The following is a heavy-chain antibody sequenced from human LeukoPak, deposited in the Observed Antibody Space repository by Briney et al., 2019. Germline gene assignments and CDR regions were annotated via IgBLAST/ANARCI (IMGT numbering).Heavy chain of an antibody. Sequence: PGGSLRLSCTASGFAFSNYAMNWVRQAPGKGLEWGSGISGFNTYYADSVRGRFTISRDNSRNVMYLQMNGLRAEDTAIYYCARDPAYCSSTSCYARGYFDYWGQGTLVTVSS. CDR1: GFAFSNYA. D-gene: IGHD2-2*01. V-gene: IGHV3-23*01. CDR2: ISGFNT. CDR3: ARDPAYCSSTSCYARGYFDY. J-gene: IGHJ4*02.